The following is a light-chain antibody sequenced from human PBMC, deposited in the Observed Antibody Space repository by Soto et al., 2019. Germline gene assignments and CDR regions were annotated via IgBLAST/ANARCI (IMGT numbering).Light chain of an antibody. CDR2: KAS. CDR3: QHHNDYLYT. Sequence: DVQMTQSPSTLSASVGDTVTITCRASQNIDYYLAWYQQKPGKAPKLSIYKASSLESGVPSRFSGSGFGTEFTLTISSLQPDDFATYFCQHHNDYLYTFGQGTELEIK. J-gene: IGKJ2*01. CDR1: QNIDYY. V-gene: IGKV1-5*03.